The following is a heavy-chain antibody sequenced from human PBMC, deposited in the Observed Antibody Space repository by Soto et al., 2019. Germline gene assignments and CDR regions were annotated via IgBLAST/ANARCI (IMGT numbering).Heavy chain of an antibody. Sequence: SSETLSLTCAVYGGSFSGYYWSWIRQPPGKGLEWIGEINHSGSTNYNPSLKSRVTISVDTSKNQFSLKLSSVTAADTAVYYCASGMATITYWGQGTLVTVSS. J-gene: IGHJ4*02. CDR2: INHSGST. CDR1: GGSFSGYY. D-gene: IGHD5-12*01. CDR3: ASGMATITY. V-gene: IGHV4-34*01.